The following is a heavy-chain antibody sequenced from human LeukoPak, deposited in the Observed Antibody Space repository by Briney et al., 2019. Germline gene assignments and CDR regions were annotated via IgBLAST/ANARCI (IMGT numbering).Heavy chain of an antibody. CDR3: AIDPTPGVFVP. Sequence: GRSLRLSCAASGFTFSSYGMHWVRQAPGKGLEWVAVISYDGSNKYYADSVKGRFAISRDNSKNTLYLQMNSLRAEDTAVYYGAIDPTPGVFVPGGQGT. D-gene: IGHD3-10*01. V-gene: IGHV3-30*03. CDR1: GFTFSSYG. CDR2: ISYDGSNK. J-gene: IGHJ5*02.